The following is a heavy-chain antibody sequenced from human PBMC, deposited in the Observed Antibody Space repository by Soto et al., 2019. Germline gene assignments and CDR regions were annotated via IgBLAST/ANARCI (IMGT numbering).Heavy chain of an antibody. CDR2: IYSGGTT. V-gene: IGHV3-53*01. CDR1: GFTISSANY. D-gene: IGHD5-12*01. J-gene: IGHJ4*02. CDR3: HGYGY. Sequence: EVQVVESGGGLIPPGGSLRLSCGVSGFTISSANYKSWVRQAPGKGLEWVSVIYSGGTTFYADSVKGRFTISRDNSKNTLYLQMNSLRAEDTAVYYCHGYGYWGQGTLVTVSS.